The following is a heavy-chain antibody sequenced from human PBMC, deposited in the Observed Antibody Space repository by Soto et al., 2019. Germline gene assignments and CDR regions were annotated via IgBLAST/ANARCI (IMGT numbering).Heavy chain of an antibody. Sequence: DSVKVSCKASGYTFTSYDINWVRQATGQGLEWMGWMNPNSGNTGYAQKFQGRVTMTRNTSISTAYMELSSLRSEDTAVYYCLREWGSSGAEDYWGQVNLVTVSS. V-gene: IGHV1-8*01. J-gene: IGHJ4*02. D-gene: IGHD3-10*01. CDR1: GYTFTSYD. CDR2: MNPNSGNT. CDR3: LREWGSSGAEDY.